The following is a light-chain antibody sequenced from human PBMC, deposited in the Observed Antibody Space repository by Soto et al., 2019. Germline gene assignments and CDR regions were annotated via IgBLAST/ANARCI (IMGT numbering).Light chain of an antibody. CDR3: QQYNGYPYT. V-gene: IGKV1-5*03. J-gene: IGKJ2*01. CDR2: RAS. CDR1: QSISRT. Sequence: DIQMTQSPSTLSASVGETVSITCRASQSISRTLAWYQQKPGKAPNLLVYRASNLQSGVPSRFSGSGSGTEFTLTISSLQPDDFATYYCQQYNGYPYTFGQGTKLEIK.